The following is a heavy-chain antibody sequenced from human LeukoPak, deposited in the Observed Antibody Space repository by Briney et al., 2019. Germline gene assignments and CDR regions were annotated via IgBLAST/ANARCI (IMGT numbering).Heavy chain of an antibody. J-gene: IGHJ4*02. D-gene: IGHD2-2*01. CDR2: IYTSGST. CDR3: ARHFAQYCSSTSCPPFDY. Sequence: SETLSLTCTVSGGSISSYYWSWIRQPAGKGLEWIGRIYTSGSTNYNPSLKSRVTMSVDTSKNQFSLKLSSVTAADTAVYYCARHFAQYCSSTSCPPFDYWGQGTLVTVSS. V-gene: IGHV4-4*07. CDR1: GGSISSYY.